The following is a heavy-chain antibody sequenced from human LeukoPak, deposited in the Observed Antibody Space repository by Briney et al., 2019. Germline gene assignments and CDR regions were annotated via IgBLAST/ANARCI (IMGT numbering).Heavy chain of an antibody. Sequence: GGSLRLSCAVSGFTFSSYAMSWVRQAPGKGLEWVSAISGSGGSTYYADSVKGRFTISRDNSKNTLYLQMNSLRAEDTAVYYCAKDVRITMVRGVRGYFDYWGQGTLVTVSS. J-gene: IGHJ4*02. D-gene: IGHD3-10*01. CDR2: ISGSGGST. CDR3: AKDVRITMVRGVRGYFDY. CDR1: GFTFSSYA. V-gene: IGHV3-23*01.